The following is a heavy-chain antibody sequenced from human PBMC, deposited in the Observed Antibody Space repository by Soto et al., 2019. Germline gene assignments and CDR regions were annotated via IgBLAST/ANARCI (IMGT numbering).Heavy chain of an antibody. D-gene: IGHD7-27*01. J-gene: IGHJ4*02. CDR3: AESDSTLGTFDY. V-gene: IGHV1-46*01. CDR1: GYTFTSYY. Sequence: ASVKVSCKASGYTFTSYYIHWVRQAPGQGLEWMGIINPSGGSTSYAQKFQGRVTMTRDTSTSTVYMELSSLRSEDTAVYYCAESDSTLGTFDYWGQGTLVTVSS. CDR2: INPSGGST.